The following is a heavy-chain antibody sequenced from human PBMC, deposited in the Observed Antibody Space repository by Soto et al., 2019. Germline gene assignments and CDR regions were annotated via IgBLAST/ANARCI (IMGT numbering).Heavy chain of an antibody. V-gene: IGHV3-21*01. CDR1: RFRFSDYT. Sequence: EVELVESGGGLVKPGGSLRLSCLASRFRFSDYTMTWVRQAPGKGLEWVSSISIISTYIYYGDSVKGRFTISRDNAKNSLYLQMNSLRVEDTAVYYRARRGSEVTTGGGALDMWCQGTMVSVSS. J-gene: IGHJ3*02. CDR3: ARRGSEVTTGGGALDM. CDR2: ISIISTYI. D-gene: IGHD4-17*01.